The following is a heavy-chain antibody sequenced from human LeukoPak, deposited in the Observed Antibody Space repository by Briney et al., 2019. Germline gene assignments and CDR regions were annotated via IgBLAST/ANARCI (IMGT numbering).Heavy chain of an antibody. J-gene: IGHJ4*02. CDR2: IYYSGST. Sequence: SETLSLTCTVSGGSISSYYWSWIRRPPGKGLEWIGYIYYSGSTNYNPSLKGRVTISVDTSKNQFSLKVSSVTAADTAVYYCASNYYGSGSLDYWGQGNLVTVSS. CDR3: ASNYYGSGSLDY. V-gene: IGHV4-59*08. D-gene: IGHD3-10*01. CDR1: GGSISSYY.